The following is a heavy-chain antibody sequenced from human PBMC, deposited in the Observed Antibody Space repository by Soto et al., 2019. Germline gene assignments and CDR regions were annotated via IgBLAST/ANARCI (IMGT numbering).Heavy chain of an antibody. V-gene: IGHV4-34*01. D-gene: IGHD3-9*01. J-gene: IGHJ4*02. CDR3: ARSRTIFQAMGSYYFDY. CDR2: INHSGST. CDR1: GGSFSGYY. Sequence: SETLSLTCAVYGGSFSGYYWSWIRQPPGKGLEWIGEINHSGSTNYNPSLKSRVTISVDTSKNQFSLKLSSVTAADTAVYYCARSRTIFQAMGSYYFDYWGQGTLVTVS.